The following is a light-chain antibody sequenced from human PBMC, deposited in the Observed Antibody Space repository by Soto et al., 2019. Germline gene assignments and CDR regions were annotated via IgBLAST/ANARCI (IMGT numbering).Light chain of an antibody. V-gene: IGKV3-15*01. CDR2: STS. CDR3: QQYIRWPT. Sequence: EIVMTQSPATLYVSPGERATLSCRASQGVRSSVAWYQQRRGQAPRLLMYSTSTRATGIPARFSGSGSGTEFTLTISSLESEDFAIYYCQQYIRWPTFGPGAKE. CDR1: QGVRSS. J-gene: IGKJ1*01.